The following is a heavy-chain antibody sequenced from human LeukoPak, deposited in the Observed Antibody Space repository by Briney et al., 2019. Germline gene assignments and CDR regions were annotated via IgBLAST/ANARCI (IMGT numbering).Heavy chain of an antibody. CDR2: INPESGDT. J-gene: IGHJ4*02. V-gene: IGHV1-8*01. CDR3: ARGMGWGDR. CDR1: GYNFVYSD. D-gene: IGHD1-26*01. Sequence: ASVKVSCRASGYNFVYSDIYWVRQASGQGLEWMGYINPESGDTGYAPRFQGRVSITRETAISTAFLEINSLRSEDTAIYYCARGMGWGDRWGRGTLVTVSS.